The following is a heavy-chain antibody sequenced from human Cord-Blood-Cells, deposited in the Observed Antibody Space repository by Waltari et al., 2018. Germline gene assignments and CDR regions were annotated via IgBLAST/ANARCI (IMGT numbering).Heavy chain of an antibody. CDR3: AIAYSNDAFDI. CDR2: INPNTGNT. Sequence: QVQLVQSGAEVKKPGASVKVSCKASGCTFTSYDITWVRQATGQGLEWMGWINPNTGNTGYAQKFQGRVTITRNTSISTAYMELRSLRSEDTAVYYCAIAYSNDAFDIWGQGTMVTVSS. D-gene: IGHD4-4*01. J-gene: IGHJ3*02. V-gene: IGHV1-8*03. CDR1: GCTFTSYD.